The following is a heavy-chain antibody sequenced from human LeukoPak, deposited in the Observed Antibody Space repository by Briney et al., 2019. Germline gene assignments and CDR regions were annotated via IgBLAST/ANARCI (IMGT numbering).Heavy chain of an antibody. CDR2: INPNNGDT. CDR1: GYTFSYYY. J-gene: IGHJ5*02. D-gene: IGHD6-13*01. V-gene: IGHV1-2*02. Sequence: ASVKVSCKSSGYTFSYYYIHWVRQAPGPGLEWIGWINPNNGDTNYAQSFQGRVTLTRDTSSTTVYMELTRLTADDAAAFYCARDRGVAAAGLLDPWGQGTLVTVSS. CDR3: ARDRGVAAAGLLDP.